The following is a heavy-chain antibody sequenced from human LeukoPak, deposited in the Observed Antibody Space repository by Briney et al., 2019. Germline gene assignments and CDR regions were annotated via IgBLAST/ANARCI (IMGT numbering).Heavy chain of an antibody. CDR2: ISYDGSNK. J-gene: IGHJ4*02. Sequence: PGGSLRLSCAASGFTFSSYAMHWVRQAPGKGXXXXXXISYDGSNKYYADSVKGRFTISRDNSKNTLYLQMNSLRAEDTAVYYCARDGIGELLGPYDYWGQGTLVTVSS. D-gene: IGHD3-10*01. CDR1: GFTFSSYA. CDR3: ARDGIGELLGPYDY. V-gene: IGHV3-30*01.